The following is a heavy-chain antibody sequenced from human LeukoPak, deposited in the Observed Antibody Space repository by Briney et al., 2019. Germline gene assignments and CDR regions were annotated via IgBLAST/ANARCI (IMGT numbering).Heavy chain of an antibody. Sequence: ASVKVSCKASGYRFTDDYIHWVRQAPGQGLEWMGWINPDSGFTVYAQKFQGRVTMTRDTSISTAYMEVRRLRSDDTAVYYCAPTSEAYTSNWNVWGQGTLVTVSS. D-gene: IGHD1-20*01. V-gene: IGHV1-2*02. CDR3: APTSEAYTSNWNV. J-gene: IGHJ4*02. CDR1: GYRFTDDY. CDR2: INPDSGFT.